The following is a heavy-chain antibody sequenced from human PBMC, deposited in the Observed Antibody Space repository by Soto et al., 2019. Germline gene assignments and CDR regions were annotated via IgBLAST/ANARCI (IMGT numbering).Heavy chain of an antibody. CDR2: IIPIFGTA. Sequence: QVQLVQSGAEVKKPGSSVKVSCKASGGTFSSYAISWVRQAPGQGLEWMGGIIPIFGTANYAQKFQGRVTITADESTRTAYMELSSLRSEDTAVYYCAGPTYYDILTGYPIPYGMDVWGQGTTVTVSS. CDR1: GGTFSSYA. D-gene: IGHD3-9*01. J-gene: IGHJ6*02. CDR3: AGPTYYDILTGYPIPYGMDV. V-gene: IGHV1-69*01.